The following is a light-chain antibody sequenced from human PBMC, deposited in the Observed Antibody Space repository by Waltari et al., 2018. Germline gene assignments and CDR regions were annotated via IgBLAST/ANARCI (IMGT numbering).Light chain of an antibody. V-gene: IGKV1-5*03. CDR3: QEYDSLPVT. CDR1: RSVKNN. J-gene: IGKJ4*01. CDR2: KAS. Sequence: TCQASRSVKNNWAWYQQKPGKAPKVLIHKASRLESGVPSRFSGSGFGTDFILSISSLQPDDFATYYCQEYDSLPVTFGGGTRVEIK.